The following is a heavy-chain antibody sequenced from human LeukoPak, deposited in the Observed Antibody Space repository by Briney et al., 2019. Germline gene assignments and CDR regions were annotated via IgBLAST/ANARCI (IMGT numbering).Heavy chain of an antibody. J-gene: IGHJ3*02. CDR1: GFTFSSYA. Sequence: GGSLRLSCAASGFTFSSYAMSWVRQAPGKGLEWVSAISGSGGSTYYADSVKGRFTISRDNSKNTLYLQMNSLRAEDTAVYYCATFSRVDTAMVRGAFDIWGQGTMVTVSS. CDR2: ISGSGGST. CDR3: ATFSRVDTAMVRGAFDI. D-gene: IGHD5-18*01. V-gene: IGHV3-23*01.